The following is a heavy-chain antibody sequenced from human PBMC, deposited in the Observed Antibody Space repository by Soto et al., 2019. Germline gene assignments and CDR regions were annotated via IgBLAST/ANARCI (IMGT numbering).Heavy chain of an antibody. D-gene: IGHD2-21*02. CDR1: GGTFSIYT. J-gene: IGHJ6*04. Sequence: QVQLVQSGAEVKKPGSSVKVSCKASGGTFSIYTISWVRQAPGQGIEWMGRIIPILGIANYAQKFQGRVTITADKSTSTAYMALSSLRSEDTAVYYCAVVRTAVYGMDVWGKGTTVTVSS. CDR2: IIPILGIA. V-gene: IGHV1-69*02. CDR3: AVVRTAVYGMDV.